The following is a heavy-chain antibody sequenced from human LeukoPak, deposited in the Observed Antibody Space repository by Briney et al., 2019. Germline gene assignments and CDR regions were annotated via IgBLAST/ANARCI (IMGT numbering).Heavy chain of an antibody. CDR3: VKDDGWVQYAN. D-gene: IGHD2-2*01. Sequence: PGGSLRLSCATSGLIFSHHGMNWVRQAPGKGLGWVSGIRADAVTTYYADSVKGRFIISRDNSKNTVYLQINSMSAEDAAVYYCVKDDGWVQYANWGQGTLVTVSS. V-gene: IGHV3-23*01. J-gene: IGHJ4*02. CDR1: GLIFSHHG. CDR2: IRADAVTT.